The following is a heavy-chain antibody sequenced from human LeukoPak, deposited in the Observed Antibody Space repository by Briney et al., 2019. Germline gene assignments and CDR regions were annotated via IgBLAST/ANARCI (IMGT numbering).Heavy chain of an antibody. D-gene: IGHD1-26*01. CDR1: GGTFSSYT. J-gene: IGHJ4*02. V-gene: IGHV1-69*04. CDR2: IIPILGIA. CDR3: ARDEVGANGVDY. Sequence: GSSVKVSCKASGGTFSSYTISWVRQAPGQGLEWMGRIIPILGIANYAQKFQGRVTITADKSTSTAYMELSRLRSEDTAVYYCARDEVGANGVDYWGQGTLVTVSS.